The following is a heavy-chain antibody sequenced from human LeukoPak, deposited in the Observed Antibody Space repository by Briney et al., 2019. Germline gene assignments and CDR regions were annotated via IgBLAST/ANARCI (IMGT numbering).Heavy chain of an antibody. CDR3: ARSVPDYTRFDY. V-gene: IGHV3-23*01. CDR1: GFTFSDYA. J-gene: IGHJ4*02. Sequence: PGGSLRLSCVASGFTFSDYAMNWVRQAPGKGLEWVSTFKTNSGQVYCAESVRGRFTISRDNSKNTVYLQMSSLRAEDTALYYCARSVPDYTRFDYWGQGALVTVSS. D-gene: IGHD4-11*01. CDR2: FKTNSGQV.